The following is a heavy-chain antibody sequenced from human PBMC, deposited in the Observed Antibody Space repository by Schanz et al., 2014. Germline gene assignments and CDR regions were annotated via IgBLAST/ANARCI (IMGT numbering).Heavy chain of an antibody. CDR2: IKKDGSEK. Sequence: EVQLVESGGGLVQPGGSLRLSCATSGFSFSSYAINWVRQAPGKGPEWVANIKKDGSEKYYVDSVKGRFTISRDNAKNSLFLQMNSLRPEDTAVYYCARGRVLESWGQGTLVTVSS. D-gene: IGHD1-1*01. V-gene: IGHV3-7*02. CDR1: GFSFSSYA. J-gene: IGHJ5*02. CDR3: ARGRVLES.